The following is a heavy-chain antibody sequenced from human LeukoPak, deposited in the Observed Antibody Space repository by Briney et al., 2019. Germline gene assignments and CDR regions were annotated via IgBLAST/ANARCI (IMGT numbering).Heavy chain of an antibody. Sequence: ASVKVCCKASGYTFTSYGISWVRQAPGQGLEWMGWICAYNGNTNYAQKLQGRVTMTTDTSTSTAYMELRSLRSDDTAVYYCARDAQDIVVVVAATPIDPWGQGTLVTVSS. J-gene: IGHJ5*02. CDR2: ICAYNGNT. CDR1: GYTFTSYG. D-gene: IGHD2-15*01. V-gene: IGHV1-18*01. CDR3: ARDAQDIVVVVAATPIDP.